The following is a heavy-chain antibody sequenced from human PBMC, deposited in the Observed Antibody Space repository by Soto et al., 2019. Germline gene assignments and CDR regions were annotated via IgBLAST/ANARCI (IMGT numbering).Heavy chain of an antibody. D-gene: IGHD1-26*01. V-gene: IGHV1-24*01. CDR2: FDPEDGET. CDR1: GYTLTELS. J-gene: IGHJ6*02. CDR3: ATDRGGSYTTLFYYYYYGMDV. Sequence: GASVKVSCTVSGYTLTELSMHWVRQAPGKGLEWMGGFDPEDGETIYAQKFQGRVTMTEDTSTDTAYMELSSLRSEDTAVYYCATDRGGSYTTLFYYYYYGMDVWGQGTTVTVSS.